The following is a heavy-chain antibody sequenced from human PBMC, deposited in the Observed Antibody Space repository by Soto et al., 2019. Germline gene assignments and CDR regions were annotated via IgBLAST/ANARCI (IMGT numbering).Heavy chain of an antibody. CDR3: AREMWGADINAFDI. CDR1: GFTFSSYS. D-gene: IGHD3-9*01. J-gene: IGHJ3*02. V-gene: IGHV3-48*01. Sequence: GGSLRLSCAASGFTFSSYSMNWVRQAPGKGLEWVSYISSSSSTIYYADSVKGRFTISRDNAKNSLYLQMNSLRAEDTAVYYCAREMWGADINAFDIWGQGTMVTVSS. CDR2: ISSSSSTI.